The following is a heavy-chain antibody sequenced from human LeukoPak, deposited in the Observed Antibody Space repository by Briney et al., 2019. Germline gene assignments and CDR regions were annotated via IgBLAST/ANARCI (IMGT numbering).Heavy chain of an antibody. CDR3: AKSGSHSTTWRFDY. J-gene: IGHJ4*02. V-gene: IGHV3-23*01. D-gene: IGHD2/OR15-2a*01. CDR2: ITGSGDDT. CDR1: GFTFSSYA. Sequence: QSGGSLRLSCAASGFTFSSYAMNWVRQAPGKGLEWVSAITGSGDDTNHADSVKGRFTISRDNSKNTLYLQMNRLRAEDTAIYYCAKSGSHSTTWRFDYWGQGTLVTVSS.